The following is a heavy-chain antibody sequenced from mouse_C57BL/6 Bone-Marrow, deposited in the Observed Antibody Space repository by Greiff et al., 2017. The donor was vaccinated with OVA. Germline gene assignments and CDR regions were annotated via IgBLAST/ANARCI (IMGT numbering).Heavy chain of an antibody. D-gene: IGHD1-1*01. CDR2: IYPRSGNT. J-gene: IGHJ4*01. CDR1: GYTFTSYG. CDR3: ARSHYGSSCYYAMDY. V-gene: IGHV1-81*01. Sequence: QVQLKQSGAELARPGASVKLSCKASGYTFTSYGISWVKQRTGQGLEWIGEIYPRSGNTYYNEKSKGKATLTADKSSSTAYMELRSLTSEDSAVYFCARSHYGSSCYYAMDYWGQGTSVTVSS.